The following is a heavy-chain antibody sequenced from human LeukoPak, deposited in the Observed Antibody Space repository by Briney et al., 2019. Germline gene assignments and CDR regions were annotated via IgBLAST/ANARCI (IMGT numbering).Heavy chain of an antibody. J-gene: IGHJ4*02. CDR3: ARVVGYGDYSGLSELDY. CDR1: GGSISSYY. D-gene: IGHD4-17*01. V-gene: IGHV4-59*01. Sequence: SETLSLTCTVSGGSISSYYWSWIRQPPGKGLEWIGYIYYSGSTNYNPSLKSRVTISVDTSKNQFSLQLSSVTAADTAVYYCARVVGYGDYSGLSELDYWGQGTLVTVSS. CDR2: IYYSGST.